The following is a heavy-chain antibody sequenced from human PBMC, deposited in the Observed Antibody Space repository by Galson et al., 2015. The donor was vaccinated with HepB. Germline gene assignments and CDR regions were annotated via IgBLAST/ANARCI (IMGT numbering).Heavy chain of an antibody. CDR2: INSDGSST. V-gene: IGHV3-74*01. J-gene: IGHJ3*02. CDR1: GFTFSSYW. CDR3: ARANGGWYLDAVDI. D-gene: IGHD6-19*01. Sequence: SLRLSCAASGFTFSSYWMHWVRQAPGKGLVWVSRINSDGSSTSYADSVKGRFTISRDNAKNTLYLQMNSLRAEDTAVYYCARANGGWYLDAVDIWGQGTMVTVSS.